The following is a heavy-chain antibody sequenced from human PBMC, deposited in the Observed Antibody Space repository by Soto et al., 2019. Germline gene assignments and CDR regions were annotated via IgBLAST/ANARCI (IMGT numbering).Heavy chain of an antibody. CDR1: GYRFTTYG. CDR3: ARVRYSGYGPYWFDS. J-gene: IGHJ5*01. D-gene: IGHD5-12*01. Sequence: GESLKISCEGSGYRFTTYGIAWVRQMPGKGLEWMGIINPGDSDSRYSPSFQGQVTISADKSITTAYLQWSSLKASDTAMYYCARVRYSGYGPYWFDSWGQGTLVTVSS. V-gene: IGHV5-51*01. CDR2: INPGDSDS.